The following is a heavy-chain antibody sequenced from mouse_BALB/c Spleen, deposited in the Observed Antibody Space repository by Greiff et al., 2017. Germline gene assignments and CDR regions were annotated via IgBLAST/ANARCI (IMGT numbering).Heavy chain of an antibody. CDR3: ARDKSYYAMDY. Sequence: EVQLVESGGGLVKPGGSLKLSCAASGFTFSSYAMSWVRQTPEKRLEWVASISSGGSTYYPDSVKGRFTLSRDNARNILYLQMSSLRSEDTAMYYCARDKSYYAMDYWGQGTSVTVSS. J-gene: IGHJ4*01. CDR2: ISSGGST. CDR1: GFTFSSYA. V-gene: IGHV5-6-5*01. D-gene: IGHD3-3*01.